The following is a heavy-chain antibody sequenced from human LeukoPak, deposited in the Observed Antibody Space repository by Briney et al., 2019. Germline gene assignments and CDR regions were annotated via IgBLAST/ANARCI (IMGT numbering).Heavy chain of an antibody. J-gene: IGHJ4*02. CDR3: ARGRYCSGGTCYFDD. CDR2: INSDGTTT. V-gene: IGHV3-74*01. Sequence: GGSLRLSCAASGFSFSSYLMHWVRQAPGKGRVWVSRINSDGTTTTYADSVKGRFTVSRDNATNTVYLQMSSLRAEDTAVYYCARGRYCSGGTCYFDDWGQGALVTVSS. CDR1: GFSFSSYL. D-gene: IGHD2-15*01.